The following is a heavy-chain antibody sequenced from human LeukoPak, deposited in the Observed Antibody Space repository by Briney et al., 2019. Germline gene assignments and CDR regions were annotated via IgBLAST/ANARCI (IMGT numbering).Heavy chain of an antibody. Sequence: GGSLRLSCAASGFTFSNSWMYWVRQAPGKGLVWVSRINSDGSITQYADSVKGRFTISRDNAKNTLFLQMNSLRVEDTALYYCARGSDHGGSYYHDWGQGTPVTVSS. D-gene: IGHD1-26*01. CDR1: GFTFSNSW. V-gene: IGHV3-74*03. CDR3: ARGSDHGGSYYHD. CDR2: INSDGSIT. J-gene: IGHJ4*02.